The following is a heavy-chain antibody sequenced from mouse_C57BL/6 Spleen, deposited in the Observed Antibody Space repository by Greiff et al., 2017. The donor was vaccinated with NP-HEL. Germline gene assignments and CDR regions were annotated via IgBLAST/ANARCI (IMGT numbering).Heavy chain of an antibody. CDR1: GYTFTSYW. V-gene: IGHV1-64*01. Sequence: QVQLQQPGAELVKPGASVNLSCKASGYTFTSYWMHWVKQRPGQGLEWIGMIHPNSGSTNYNEKFKSKATLTVDKSSSTAYMQLSSLTSEDSAVYYCAREDDYSFAYWGQGTLVTVSA. D-gene: IGHD2-4*01. CDR3: AREDDYSFAY. CDR2: IHPNSGST. J-gene: IGHJ3*01.